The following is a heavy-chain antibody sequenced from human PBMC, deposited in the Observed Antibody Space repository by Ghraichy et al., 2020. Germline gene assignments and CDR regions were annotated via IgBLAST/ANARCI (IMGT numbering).Heavy chain of an antibody. J-gene: IGHJ4*02. V-gene: IGHV5-51*01. CDR1: GYSFTSYW. CDR2: IYPYDSKT. D-gene: IGHD5-12*01. CDR3: ARPRDSGYDEFDY. Sequence: GESLNISCKGSGYSFTSYWIGWVRQMPGKGLEWMGIIYPYDSKTKYSPSFQGQVTMSADKSTSTAYLQWSSLKASDTAIYYCARPRDSGYDEFDYWGQGTLVTISS.